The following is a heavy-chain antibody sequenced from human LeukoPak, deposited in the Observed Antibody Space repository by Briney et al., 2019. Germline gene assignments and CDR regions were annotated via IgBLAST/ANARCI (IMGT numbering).Heavy chain of an antibody. Sequence: PGRSLRLSCAASGFTFDDYAMHWVRQAPGKGLEWVSGISWNSGSIGYADSVKGRFTISRDNAKNSLYLQMNSLRAEDTALYYCAKGRGTADDAFDIWGQGTMVTVSS. CDR2: ISWNSGSI. V-gene: IGHV3-9*01. J-gene: IGHJ3*02. CDR3: AKGRGTADDAFDI. CDR1: GFTFDDYA. D-gene: IGHD6-13*01.